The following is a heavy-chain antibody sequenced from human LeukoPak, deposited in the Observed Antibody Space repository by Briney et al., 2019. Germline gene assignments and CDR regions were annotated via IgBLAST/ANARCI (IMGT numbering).Heavy chain of an antibody. CDR1: GYTFTSYG. CDR3: ARDWCGSYLCYFDY. D-gene: IGHD1-26*01. Sequence: SVKVSCKASGYTFTSYGISWVRQAPGQGLEWMGGIIPIFGTANYAQKFQGRVTITADESTSTAYMELSSLRSEDTAVYYCARDWCGSYLCYFDYWGQGTLVTVSS. V-gene: IGHV1-69*13. CDR2: IIPIFGTA. J-gene: IGHJ4*02.